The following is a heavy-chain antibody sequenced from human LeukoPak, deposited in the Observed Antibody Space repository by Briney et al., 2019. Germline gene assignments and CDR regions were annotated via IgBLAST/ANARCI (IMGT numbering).Heavy chain of an antibody. Sequence: SETLSLTCSVAGGSISSYYWSWIRQPPGKGLEWIGYIYYSGSTNYNPSLKSRVTISVDTSKNQYSLKLSSVTAADTAVYCCARGSYSSSWIWGQGTLVTVSA. CDR2: IYYSGST. D-gene: IGHD6-13*01. CDR3: ARGSYSSSWI. CDR1: GGSISSYY. V-gene: IGHV4-59*01. J-gene: IGHJ4*02.